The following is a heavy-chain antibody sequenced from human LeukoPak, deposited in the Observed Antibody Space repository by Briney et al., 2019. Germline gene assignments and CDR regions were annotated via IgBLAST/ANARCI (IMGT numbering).Heavy chain of an antibody. CDR1: GFTFSSYA. CDR3: ARESVAATFDY. CDR2: ISYDGSNK. V-gene: IGHV3-30-3*01. J-gene: IGHJ4*02. Sequence: GSLRLPCAASGFTFSSYAMHWVRQAPGKGLEWVAVISYDGSNKYYADSVKGRFTISRDNSKNTLYLQMNSLRAEDTAVYYCARESVAATFDYWGQGTLVTVSS. D-gene: IGHD6-19*01.